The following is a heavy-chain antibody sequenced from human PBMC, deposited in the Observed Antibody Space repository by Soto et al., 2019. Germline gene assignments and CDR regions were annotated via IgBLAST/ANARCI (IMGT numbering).Heavy chain of an antibody. CDR1: GGSVSSGSYY. Sequence: TSETLSLTCTVSGGSVSSGSYYWSWIRQPPGKGLEWIGYIYYSGSTNYNPSLKSRVTISVDTSKNQFSLKLSSVTAADTAVYYCARGLDIVLMVYAIPEWFDPWGQGTLVTVSS. V-gene: IGHV4-61*01. CDR2: IYYSGST. D-gene: IGHD2-8*01. J-gene: IGHJ5*02. CDR3: ARGLDIVLMVYAIPEWFDP.